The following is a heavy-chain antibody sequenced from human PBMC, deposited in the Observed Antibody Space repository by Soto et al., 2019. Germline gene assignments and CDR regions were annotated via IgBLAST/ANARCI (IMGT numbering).Heavy chain of an antibody. D-gene: IGHD2-8*01. CDR3: ARGHIVLMVYALNHGMDV. V-gene: IGHV1-46*01. CDR1: GYTFTSYY. Sequence: ASVKVSCKASGYTFTSYYMHWVRQARGQGLEWMGIINPSGGSTSYAQKFQGRVTMTRDTSTSTVYMELSSLRSEDTAVYYCARGHIVLMVYALNHGMDVWGQGTTVTVSS. J-gene: IGHJ6*02. CDR2: INPSGGST.